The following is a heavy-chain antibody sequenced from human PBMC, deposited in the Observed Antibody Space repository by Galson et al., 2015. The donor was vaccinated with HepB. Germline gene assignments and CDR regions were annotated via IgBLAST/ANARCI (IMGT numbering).Heavy chain of an antibody. D-gene: IGHD3-16*02. CDR3: ARYFQVWGSYRKTFFDY. V-gene: IGHV4-39*01. CDR1: GGSISSSSYY. Sequence: SETLSLTCTVSGGSISSSSYYWGWIRQPPGKGLEWIGSIYYSGSTYYNPSLKSRVTISVDTSKNQFSLKLSSVTAADTAVYYCARYFQVWGSYRKTFFDYWGQGTLVTVSS. J-gene: IGHJ4*02. CDR2: IYYSGST.